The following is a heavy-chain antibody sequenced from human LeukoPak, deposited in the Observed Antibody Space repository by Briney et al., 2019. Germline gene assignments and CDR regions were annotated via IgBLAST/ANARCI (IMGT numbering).Heavy chain of an antibody. J-gene: IGHJ4*02. CDR2: ISAYNGNT. V-gene: IGHV1-18*01. Sequence: GASVKVSCKASGYTFTSYGISWVRQAPGQGLEWMGWISAYNGNTNYAQKLQGRVTMTTDTSTSTAYVELRSLRSDDTAVYYCARGSPFDSGYYYVAGSDFDYWGQGTLVTVSS. CDR1: GYTFTSYG. CDR3: ARGSPFDSGYYYVAGSDFDY. D-gene: IGHD3-22*01.